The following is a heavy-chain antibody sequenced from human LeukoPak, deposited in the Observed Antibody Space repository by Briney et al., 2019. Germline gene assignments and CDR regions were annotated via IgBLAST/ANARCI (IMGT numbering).Heavy chain of an antibody. Sequence: SSETLSLTCAVYGGSFSGYFWSWIRQPPGKGLEWVGEVTHNGGTNYNLSLKSRVTISVDTSKKQFSLKLSSVTAADTAVYYCARGSGSSSWLIQHWGQGTLVTVSS. D-gene: IGHD6-13*01. V-gene: IGHV4-34*01. J-gene: IGHJ1*01. CDR2: VTHNGGT. CDR1: GGSFSGYF. CDR3: ARGSGSSSWLIQH.